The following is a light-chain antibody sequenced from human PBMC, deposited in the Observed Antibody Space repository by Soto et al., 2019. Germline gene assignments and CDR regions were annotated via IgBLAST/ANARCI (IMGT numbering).Light chain of an antibody. J-gene: IGLJ2*01. CDR1: SSDVGGYKY. CDR3: SAYASSRDIF. V-gene: IGLV2-14*01. Sequence: QSVLTQPPSASGSPGQSVTISCTGTSSDVGGYKYVSWYQQHPGKAPKLMLYEVSSRPSGVSNRFSGSKSGNTASLTISGLRAEDEADYYCSAYASSRDIFFGGGTKLTVL. CDR2: EVS.